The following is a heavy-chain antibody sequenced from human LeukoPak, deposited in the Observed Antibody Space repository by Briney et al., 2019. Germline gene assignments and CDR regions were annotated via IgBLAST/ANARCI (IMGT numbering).Heavy chain of an antibody. CDR2: ISYDAVNK. CDR3: AKGAYGRIAARPLDYFDY. D-gene: IGHD6-6*01. CDR1: GFTFSNYA. V-gene: IGHV3-30-3*01. J-gene: IGHJ4*02. Sequence: GGSLRLSCVASGFTFSNYAMHWVRQAPGKGLEWLAIISYDAVNKYYLESEKGRLSISRDNSKNTLYLQMNSLRAEDTAVYYCAKGAYGRIAARPLDYFDYWGQGTLVTVSS.